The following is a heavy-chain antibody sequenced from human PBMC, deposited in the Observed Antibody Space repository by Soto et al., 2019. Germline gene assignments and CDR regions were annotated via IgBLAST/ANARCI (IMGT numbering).Heavy chain of an antibody. J-gene: IGHJ6*02. Sequence: SETLSLTCTVSGGSVSSGSYYWSWIRQPPGKGLEWIGYIYYSGSTNYNPSLKSRVTISVDTSKNQFSLKLSSVTAAETAVYYCAREGPRHQESSYSSLDYYYGMDVWGQGTTVTVSS. CDR2: IYYSGST. V-gene: IGHV4-61*01. D-gene: IGHD6-19*01. CDR3: AREGPRHQESSYSSLDYYYGMDV. CDR1: GGSVSSGSYY.